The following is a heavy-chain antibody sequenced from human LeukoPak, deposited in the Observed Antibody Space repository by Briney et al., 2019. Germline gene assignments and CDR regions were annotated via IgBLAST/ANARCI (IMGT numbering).Heavy chain of an antibody. D-gene: IGHD6-13*01. CDR1: GFTFSNAW. CDR3: AKDSIAAAIDY. CDR2: IWYDGSNK. V-gene: IGHV3-33*06. Sequence: PGGSLRLSCAASGFTFSNAWMSWVRQAPGKGLEWVAVIWYDGSNKYYADSVKGRFTISRDNSKNTLSLQMNSLRAEDTAAYYCAKDSIAAAIDYWGQGTLVTVSS. J-gene: IGHJ4*02.